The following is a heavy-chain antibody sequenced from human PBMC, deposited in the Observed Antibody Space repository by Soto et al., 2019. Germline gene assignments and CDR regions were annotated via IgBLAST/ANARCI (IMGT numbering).Heavy chain of an antibody. Sequence: QLQLQESGSGLVKPSQTLSLTCAVSGGSISSGGYSWSWIRQPPGKGLEWIGYIYHSGSTYYNPSLKSRVARSVDRSQNQFSLKLSSVTAADTAVYYCASTQYGGKSSGAFDIWGQGTMVTVSS. D-gene: IGHD2-15*01. CDR3: ASTQYGGKSSGAFDI. V-gene: IGHV4-30-2*01. CDR1: GGSISSGGYS. CDR2: IYHSGST. J-gene: IGHJ3*02.